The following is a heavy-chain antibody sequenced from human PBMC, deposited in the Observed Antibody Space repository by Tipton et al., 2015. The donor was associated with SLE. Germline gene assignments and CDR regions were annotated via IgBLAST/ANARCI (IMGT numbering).Heavy chain of an antibody. J-gene: IGHJ4*02. CDR3: ARGLFGWELPY. V-gene: IGHV4-39*07. Sequence: TLSLTCTVSGGSISSGSYFWTWIRQPPGKGLEWIGEINHTGGTNYNPSLKSRVTISVDTSKNQFSLKLRPVTAADTAVYYCARGLFGWELPYWGQGTLVTVSS. CDR2: INHTGGT. D-gene: IGHD1-26*01. CDR1: GGSISSGSYF.